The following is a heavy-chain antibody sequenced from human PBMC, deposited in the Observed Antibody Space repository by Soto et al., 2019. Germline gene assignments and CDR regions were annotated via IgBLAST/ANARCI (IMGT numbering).Heavy chain of an antibody. D-gene: IGHD6-19*01. J-gene: IGHJ4*02. CDR2: IYSSGTT. V-gene: IGHV4-59*13. CDR3: GSLGRGWYEGLDH. CDR1: GGSISSYY. Sequence: SETLSLTCLVSGGSISSYYWSWIRQPPGKGLEWIGYIYSSGTTNYNPSLKSRVTIAVDTAKKQFSLKLSSVPAADTSVYYCGSLGRGWYEGLDHWGQGTLVTVSS.